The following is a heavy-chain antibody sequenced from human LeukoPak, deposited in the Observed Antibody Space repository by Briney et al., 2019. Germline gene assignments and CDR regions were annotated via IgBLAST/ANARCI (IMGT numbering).Heavy chain of an antibody. V-gene: IGHV3-9*01. J-gene: IGHJ6*03. CDR3: AKAGLLGWHYYYYMDV. Sequence: PGRSLRLSCAASGFTFDDYAMHWVRQAPGKGLEWVSGISWNSGSIGYADSVKGRFTTSRDNAKNSLYLQMNSLRAEDTALYYCAKAGLLGWHYYYYMDVWGKGTTVTISS. CDR1: GFTFDDYA. D-gene: IGHD6-19*01. CDR2: ISWNSGSI.